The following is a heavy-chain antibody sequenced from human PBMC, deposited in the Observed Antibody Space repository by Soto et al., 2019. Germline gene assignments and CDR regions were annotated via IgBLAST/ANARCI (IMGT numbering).Heavy chain of an antibody. J-gene: IGHJ5*02. V-gene: IGHV4-30-4*01. CDR3: ARDRRGTTSPRYNGFDP. Sequence: ASETLSLTCTVSGGSISTTDYYWSWILQPPGKGLEWIGYIYYSVSTYYNPSLKSRVTISVDTSMNQFSLKLSSVTAADTAVYYCARDRRGTTSPRYNGFDPWGPEILVTVSS. CDR2: IYYSVST. CDR1: GGSISTTDYY. D-gene: IGHD4-17*01.